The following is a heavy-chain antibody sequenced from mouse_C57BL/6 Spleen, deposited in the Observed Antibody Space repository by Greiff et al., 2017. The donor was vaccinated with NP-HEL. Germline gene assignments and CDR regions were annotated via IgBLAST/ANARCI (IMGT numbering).Heavy chain of an antibody. V-gene: IGHV1-75*01. D-gene: IGHD1-1*01. CDR2: IFPGSGST. J-gene: IGHJ1*03. Sequence: QVQLQQSGPELVKPGASVKISCKASGYTFTDYYINWVKQRPGQGLEWIGWIFPGSGSTYYNEKFKGKATLTVDKSSSTAYMLLSSLTSEDSAVYFCARNDDGSSHWYFDVWGTGTTVTVSS. CDR1: GYTFTDYY. CDR3: ARNDDGSSHWYFDV.